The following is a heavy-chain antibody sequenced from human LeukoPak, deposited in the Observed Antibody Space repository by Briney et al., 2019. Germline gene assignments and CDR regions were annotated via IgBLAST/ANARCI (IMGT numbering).Heavy chain of an antibody. CDR2: INPNSGGT. CDR3: ARSPDTYGEYDY. CDR1: GYTFTGYY. D-gene: IGHD3-10*01. Sequence: ASVKVSCKASGYTFTGYYTHWVRQAPGQGLEWMGRINPNSGGTNYAQKFQGRVTMTRDTSISTAYMELSRLRSDDTAVYYCARSPDTYGEYDYWGQGTLVTVSS. V-gene: IGHV1-2*06. J-gene: IGHJ4*02.